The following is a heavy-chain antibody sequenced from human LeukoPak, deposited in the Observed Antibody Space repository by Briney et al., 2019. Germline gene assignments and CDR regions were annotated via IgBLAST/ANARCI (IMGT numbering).Heavy chain of an antibody. CDR2: IYYSGST. CDR3: ARYDSSGDYAALDL. V-gene: IGHV4-39*01. D-gene: IGHD3-22*01. CDR1: GGSISSSSYY. Sequence: PSETLSLTCTVSGGSISSSSYYWGWIRQPPGKGLEWIGSIYYSGSTYYNPSLKSRVTISVDTSKNQFSLKLSSVTAADTAVYYCARYDSSGDYAALDLWGQGTMVTVSS. J-gene: IGHJ3*01.